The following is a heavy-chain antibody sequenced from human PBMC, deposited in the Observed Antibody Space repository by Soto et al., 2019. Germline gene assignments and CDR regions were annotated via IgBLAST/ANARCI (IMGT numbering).Heavy chain of an antibody. CDR3: AKGGRQWLVTSDFNY. CDR1: GFTFIDYA. V-gene: IGHV3-30*18. D-gene: IGHD6-19*01. Sequence: VQLVESGGGVVQPGRSLRLSCAASGFTFIDYAMHWVRRAPGKGLEWVAVVSHDGRNTHYADSVKGRFTISRDSSKNTVSLEMTSLRAEDTAVYYCAKGGRQWLVTSDFNYWGQGALVTVSS. J-gene: IGHJ4*02. CDR2: VSHDGRNT.